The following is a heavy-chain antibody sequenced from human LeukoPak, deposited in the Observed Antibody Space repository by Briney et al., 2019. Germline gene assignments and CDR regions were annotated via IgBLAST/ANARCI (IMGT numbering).Heavy chain of an antibody. CDR2: ISVHNGDT. CDR3: ARDSLPRSWERAHDAFDI. Sequence: ASVKVSCKASGYTFSSYGISWVRQAPGQGLEWMGWISVHNGDTKYAQKFQDRVIMTTDTSTSTAYMELSSLRSEDTAVYYCARDSLPRSWERAHDAFDIWGQGTMVTVSS. D-gene: IGHD1-26*01. J-gene: IGHJ3*02. CDR1: GYTFSSYG. V-gene: IGHV1-18*01.